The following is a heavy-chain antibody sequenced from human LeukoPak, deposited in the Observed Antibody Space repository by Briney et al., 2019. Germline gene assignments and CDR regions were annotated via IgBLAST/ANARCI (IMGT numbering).Heavy chain of an antibody. CDR2: ISYDGGIK. CDR3: ARGPSGYHNT. CDR1: GFTFSRYG. D-gene: IGHD5-12*01. V-gene: IGHV3-30*03. J-gene: IGHJ4*02. Sequence: GRSLRLSCAASGFTFSRYGIHWVRQAPGKGLEWVAVISYDGGIKYYADSVKGRFTISRDNSKNTLYLQMNSLRAEDTAVYYCARGPSGYHNTGGQGTLVTVSS.